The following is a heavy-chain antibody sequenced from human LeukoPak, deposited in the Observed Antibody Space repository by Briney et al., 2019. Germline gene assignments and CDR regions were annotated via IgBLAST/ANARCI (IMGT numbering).Heavy chain of an antibody. CDR2: IIGSGIST. D-gene: IGHD3-16*01. CDR1: GFTFSSYA. CDR3: AKFGIAGFGVN. V-gene: IGHV3-23*01. Sequence: GGSLRLSCAASGFTFSSYAMSWVRQAPGKGLEWVSAIIGSGISTYYADSVKGRFTISRDNSKNTLYLQMNSLRAEDTAVYYCAKFGIAGFGVNWGQGTLVTVSS. J-gene: IGHJ4*02.